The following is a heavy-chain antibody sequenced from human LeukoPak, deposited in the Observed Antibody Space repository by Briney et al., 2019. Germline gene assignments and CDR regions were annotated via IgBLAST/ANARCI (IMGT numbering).Heavy chain of an antibody. D-gene: IGHD5-18*01. CDR3: ARHRNSYGTTDY. V-gene: IGHV5-51*01. J-gene: IGHJ4*02. Sequence: GESLKTSCKGSGYIFSQYWIGWVRQKPGRGLEWMGIIYPGESNPRYSPSLQGQVTISADKSVSTAYLQWSSLKASDTAIYYCARHRNSYGTTDYWGQGTLVTVSS. CDR2: IYPGESNP. CDR1: GYIFSQYW.